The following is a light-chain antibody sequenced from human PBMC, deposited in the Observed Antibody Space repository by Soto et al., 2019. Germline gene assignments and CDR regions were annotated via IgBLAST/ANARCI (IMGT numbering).Light chain of an antibody. V-gene: IGKV3-20*01. CDR1: QSISVNS. J-gene: IGKJ2*01. CDR3: QYYGRAPHT. CDR2: GTS. Sequence: ETELTQSPDTLSLSPGQGATLSCRASQSISVNSLAWYQHKPGRAPRLLIYGTSSRATVIPDRFSGSGSGTDFTLTISGLEPEDFAVYYCQYYGRAPHTFGQGTKLEIK.